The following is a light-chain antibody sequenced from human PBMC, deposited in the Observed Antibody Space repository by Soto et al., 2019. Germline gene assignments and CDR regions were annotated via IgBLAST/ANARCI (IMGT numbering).Light chain of an antibody. J-gene: IGKJ1*01. V-gene: IGKV3-20*01. CDR1: QSVSSSY. Sequence: EIVLTQSPGTLSLSPGERATLSCRASQSVSSSYLAWYQQKPGQAPRLLIYGASSRATGIPDRFSGSGSGTDFALTIGRLEPEDFEVNYCQQYGSSPPWTFGQGTKVEIK. CDR3: QQYGSSPPWT. CDR2: GAS.